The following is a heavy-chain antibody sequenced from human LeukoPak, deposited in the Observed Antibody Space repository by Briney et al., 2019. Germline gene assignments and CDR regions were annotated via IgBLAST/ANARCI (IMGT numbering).Heavy chain of an antibody. J-gene: IGHJ4*02. CDR1: GFTFSSYA. V-gene: IGHV3-23*01. CDR3: AKAGGSYYTSSWYAY. CDR2: ISGSGGNT. D-gene: IGHD6-13*01. Sequence: PGGSLRLSCAASGFTFSSYAMSWVRQAPGKGLEWVSAISGSGGNTCYADSVKGRFTISRDNSKNTLYLQMNSLRAEDTAVYYCAKAGGSYYTSSWYAYWGQGSLVTVSS.